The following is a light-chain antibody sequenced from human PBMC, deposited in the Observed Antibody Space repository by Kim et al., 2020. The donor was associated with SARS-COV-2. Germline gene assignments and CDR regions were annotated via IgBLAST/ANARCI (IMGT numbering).Light chain of an antibody. CDR3: QVWDKSAVI. Sequence: SYELTQPLSVSVALGQTARITCGGNDIGKRNVHWYQQKPGLAPVLVLYRDSNRPSGIPERFSGSNSGNTATLSIGSAQAGDDADYYCQVWDKSAVIFGGG. V-gene: IGLV3-9*01. CDR2: RDS. J-gene: IGLJ2*01. CDR1: DIGKRN.